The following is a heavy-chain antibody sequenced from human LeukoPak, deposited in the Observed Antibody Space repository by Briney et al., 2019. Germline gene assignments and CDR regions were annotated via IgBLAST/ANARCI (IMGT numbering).Heavy chain of an antibody. CDR3: ARHGARYCSAGSCSHFDY. V-gene: IGHV4-30-4*08. J-gene: IGHJ4*02. CDR2: IYYSGGT. Sequence: SETLSLTCTVSGGSISRGNYYWNWIRQNPGKGLEWIGYIYYSGGTDYNPSLKSRVTTSVDTSKNQFSLKLSSVTAADTAVYYCARHGARYCSAGSCSHFDYWGQGTLVTVSS. CDR1: GGSISRGNYY. D-gene: IGHD2-15*01.